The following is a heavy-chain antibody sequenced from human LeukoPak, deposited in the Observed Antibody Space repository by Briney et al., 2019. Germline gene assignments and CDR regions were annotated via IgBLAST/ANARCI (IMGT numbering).Heavy chain of an antibody. J-gene: IGHJ3*02. CDR2: INHSGST. Sequence: PETLSLTCAVYGGSFSGYYWSWIRQPPGKGLEWIGEINHSGSTNYNPSLKSRVTISVDTSKNQFSLKLSSVTAADTAVYYCARDPGGGVGATHDAFDIWGQGTMVTVSS. CDR1: GGSFSGYY. D-gene: IGHD1-26*01. V-gene: IGHV4-34*01. CDR3: ARDPGGGVGATHDAFDI.